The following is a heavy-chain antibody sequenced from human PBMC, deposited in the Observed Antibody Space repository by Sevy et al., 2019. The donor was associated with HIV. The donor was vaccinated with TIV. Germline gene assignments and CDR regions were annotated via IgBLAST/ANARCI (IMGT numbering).Heavy chain of an antibody. CDR3: AKVDRIALAGKTCFDF. J-gene: IGHJ4*02. CDR2: ISGSGDTT. CDR1: GFTFRNYA. V-gene: IGHV3-23*01. D-gene: IGHD6-19*01. Sequence: GGSLRLSCAASGFTFRNYAMTWVRQSPGKGLEWVSGISGSGDTTYYAASVKGRFTVSRDNSESALYLQMNTLRIEDTAVYYCAKVDRIALAGKTCFDFWGQGTLVTVSS.